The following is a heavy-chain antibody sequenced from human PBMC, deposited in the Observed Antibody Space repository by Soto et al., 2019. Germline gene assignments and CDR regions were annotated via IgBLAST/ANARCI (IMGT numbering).Heavy chain of an antibody. CDR3: ARAGNXWITGTTMYYYYYGMDV. V-gene: IGHV1-18*01. Sequence: ASVKVSCKASGYTFTSYGISWVRQAPGQGLEWMGWISAYNGNTNYAQKLQGRVTMTTDTSTSTAYMELRSLRSDDTAVYYCARAGNXWITGTTMYYYYYGMDVWGQGTTVTVSS. CDR2: ISAYNGNT. D-gene: IGHD1-7*01. CDR1: GYTFTSYG. J-gene: IGHJ6*02.